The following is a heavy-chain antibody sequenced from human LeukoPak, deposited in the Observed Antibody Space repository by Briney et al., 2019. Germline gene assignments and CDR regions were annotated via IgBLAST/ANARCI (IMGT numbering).Heavy chain of an antibody. CDR2: IYYTGST. J-gene: IGHJ4*02. CDR3: TRANGYGLIHY. V-gene: IGHV4-59*12. CDR1: GASISSSY. D-gene: IGHD3-10*01. Sequence: SETLSLTCSVSGASISSSYWSWIRQPPGKGLEWIGYIYYTGSTNYNPSLKSRVTISLDTSKNQFSLNLFSVTAADTAMYYCTRANGYGLIHYWGQGTLVTVSS.